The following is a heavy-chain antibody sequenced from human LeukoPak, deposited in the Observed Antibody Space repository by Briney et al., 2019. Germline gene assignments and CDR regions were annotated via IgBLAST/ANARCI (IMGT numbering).Heavy chain of an antibody. CDR3: XXXXXXYGGLDAFDI. Sequence: GGSLRLSCAASGFTFSSYEMNWVRQAPGKGLEWVSYISSSSSTIKYADSVKGRFTISRDNAKNSLYLQMNSLRAEDTAVYHXXXXXXXYGGLDAFDIWGQGTMVTVSS. J-gene: IGHJ3*02. CDR2: ISSSSSTI. D-gene: IGHD4/OR15-4a*01. CDR1: GFTFSSYE. V-gene: IGHV3-48*03.